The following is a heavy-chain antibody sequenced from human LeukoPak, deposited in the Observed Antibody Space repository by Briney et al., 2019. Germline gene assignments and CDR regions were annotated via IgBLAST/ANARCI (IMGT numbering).Heavy chain of an antibody. J-gene: IGHJ5*02. CDR2: IKSKTDGGTT. CDR1: GFTFSNPW. CDR3: VKDSPPFDP. V-gene: IGHV3-15*07. Sequence: GGSLRLSCAASGFTFSNPWMNWVRQAPGKGLEWVGRIKSKTDGGTTAFAAPVKGRFTISRDNAKNTLYLQMNSLRAEDTAVYYCVKDSPPFDPWGQGTLVTVSS.